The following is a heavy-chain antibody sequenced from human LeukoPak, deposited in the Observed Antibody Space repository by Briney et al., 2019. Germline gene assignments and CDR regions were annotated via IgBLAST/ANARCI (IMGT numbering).Heavy chain of an antibody. Sequence: SETLSLTCSVSVVSMNGYYWSWLRQSAGNRLVWIGHVDSSGNTNYNPSLESRVTMSVDTSKKQFSLKLTSVTAADMAVYFCARQFLVGSTFHAFDLWGQGTRVTVSS. CDR3: ARQFLVGSTFHAFDL. V-gene: IGHV4-4*07. J-gene: IGHJ3*01. D-gene: IGHD1-26*01. CDR2: VDSSGNT. CDR1: VVSMNGYY.